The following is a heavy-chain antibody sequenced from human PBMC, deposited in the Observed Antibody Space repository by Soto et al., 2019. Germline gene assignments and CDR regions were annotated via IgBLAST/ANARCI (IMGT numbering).Heavy chain of an antibody. CDR2: ISYDGSDK. V-gene: IGHV3-30*03. D-gene: IGHD6-13*01. CDR3: GAGQYFSDY. J-gene: IGHJ4*02. CDR1: GFTFSSYG. Sequence: QVQLVESGGGLVQPGRSLRLSCAASGFTFSSYGMHWVRQAPGKGVEWVARISYDGSDKYYADSVKGRFTISRDNSKNTLYLQMNSLRVEDTAVYYCGAGQYFSDYWGQGPLVTVSS.